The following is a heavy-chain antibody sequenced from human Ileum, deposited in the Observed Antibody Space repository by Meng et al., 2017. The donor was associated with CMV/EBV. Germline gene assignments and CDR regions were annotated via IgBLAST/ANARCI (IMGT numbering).Heavy chain of an antibody. CDR2: VNSKSGVP. Sequence: GYPFPLPHLHWVRQAPGQGLEWVGLVNSKSGVPHYSREFQGRVTMTRDTPINIAYMGLGRLTSDDTGVFYCARIRVGDGFTALYFDYWGQGTLVTVSS. J-gene: IGHJ4*02. CDR1: GYPFPLPH. CDR3: ARIRVGDGFTALYFDY. V-gene: IGHV1-2*05. D-gene: IGHD3-16*01.